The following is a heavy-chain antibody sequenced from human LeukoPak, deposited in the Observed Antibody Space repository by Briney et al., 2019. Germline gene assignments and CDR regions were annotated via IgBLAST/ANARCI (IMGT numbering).Heavy chain of an antibody. Sequence: PSETLSLTCTVSGGSISSSSYYWGWIRQPPGKGLEWIGSIYYSGSTYYNPSLKSRVTISVDTSKNQFSLKLSSVTAADTAVCYCASGGGYYDSGGYYYCYWGQGTLVTVSS. CDR1: GGSISSSSYY. CDR2: IYYSGST. CDR3: ASGGGYYDSGGYYYCY. J-gene: IGHJ4*02. D-gene: IGHD3-22*01. V-gene: IGHV4-39*07.